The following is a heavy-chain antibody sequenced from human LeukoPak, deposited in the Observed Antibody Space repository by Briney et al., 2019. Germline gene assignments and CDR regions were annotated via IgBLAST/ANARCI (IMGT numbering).Heavy chain of an antibody. D-gene: IGHD5-12*01. CDR1: GYSFASYW. CDR3: ARHERGIKWESSFGY. Sequence: GEPLKISCKGSGYSFASYWIGWVRQMPGKGLEWMGIIYPGDSDTRYSPSFQGQVTISADKSISTAYLQWSSLKASDTAMYYCARHERGIKWESSFGYWGQGTLVTVSS. CDR2: IYPGDSDT. J-gene: IGHJ4*02. V-gene: IGHV5-51*01.